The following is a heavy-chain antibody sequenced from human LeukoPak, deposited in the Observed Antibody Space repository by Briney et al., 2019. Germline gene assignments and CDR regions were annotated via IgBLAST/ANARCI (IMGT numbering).Heavy chain of an antibody. CDR1: GFTFSSYE. V-gene: IGHV3-48*03. J-gene: IGHJ6*03. CDR2: ISSSGSTI. D-gene: IGHD3-10*01. Sequence: PGGSLRLSCAASGFTFSSYEMNWVRQAPGKGLEWVSYISSSGSTIYYADSVKGRFTISRDNAKNSLYLQMNSLRAEDTAVYYCAKRGYGSGSYYYYYMDVWGKGTTVTISS. CDR3: AKRGYGSGSYYYYYMDV.